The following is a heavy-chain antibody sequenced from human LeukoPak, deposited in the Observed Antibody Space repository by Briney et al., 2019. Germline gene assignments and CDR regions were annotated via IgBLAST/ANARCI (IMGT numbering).Heavy chain of an antibody. V-gene: IGHV4-59*01. CDR1: GGSISSYY. CDR2: ISYSGIN. Sequence: SETLSLTCTVSGGSISSYYWSWIRQPPGKGLEWIGYISYSGINNYNPSLKSRVTISVDTSKNHFSLKLTFVTAADTAVYYCARDVRRRDGYNYAEVWGQGTLVTVSS. CDR3: ARDVRRRDGYNYAEV. D-gene: IGHD5-24*01. J-gene: IGHJ4*02.